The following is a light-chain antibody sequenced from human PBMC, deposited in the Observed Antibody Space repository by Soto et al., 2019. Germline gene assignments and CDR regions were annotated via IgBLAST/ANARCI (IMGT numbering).Light chain of an antibody. CDR3: AAWDDSLSGREV. J-gene: IGLJ1*01. Sequence: QSVLTQPPSASGTPGQRVTISRSGSSSNIGSNYVYWYQQLPGTAPKLLIYRNNQRPSGVPDRFSGSKSGTSASLAISGLRSEDEADYYCAAWDDSLSGREVFGTGTKVTVL. V-gene: IGLV1-47*01. CDR1: SSNIGSNY. CDR2: RNN.